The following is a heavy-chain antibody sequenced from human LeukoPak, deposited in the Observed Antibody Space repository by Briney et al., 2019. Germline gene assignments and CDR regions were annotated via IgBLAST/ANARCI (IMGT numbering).Heavy chain of an antibody. Sequence: ASVKVSCKASGYTFTGYYMHWVRQAPGQGLEWMGWINPNSGGTNYAQKFQGRVTMTRDTSISTAYMELSRLRSDDTAVYYCARAAVGATLAEYFHPWGQGTLVIVSS. J-gene: IGHJ1*01. CDR1: GYTFTGYY. V-gene: IGHV1-2*02. CDR3: ARAAVGATLAEYFHP. CDR2: INPNSGGT. D-gene: IGHD1-26*01.